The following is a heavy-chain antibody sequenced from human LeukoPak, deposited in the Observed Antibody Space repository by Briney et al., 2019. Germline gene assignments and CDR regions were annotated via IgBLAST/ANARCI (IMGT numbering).Heavy chain of an antibody. Sequence: PGGSLRLSCAASGFTFSSYWMSWVRQAPGKGLEWVANIKQDGSEKYYVDSVKGRFTISRDNAKNSLYLQMNSLRAEDTALYYCARGNSGSYFMGHFQHWGQGTLVTVSS. CDR2: IKQDGSEK. J-gene: IGHJ1*01. D-gene: IGHD1-26*01. CDR1: GFTFSSYW. V-gene: IGHV3-7*01. CDR3: ARGNSGSYFMGHFQH.